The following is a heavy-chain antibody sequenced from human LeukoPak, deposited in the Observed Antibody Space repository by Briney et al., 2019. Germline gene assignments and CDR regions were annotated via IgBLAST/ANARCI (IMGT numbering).Heavy chain of an antibody. J-gene: IGHJ5*02. CDR1: GYTFTSYD. V-gene: IGHV1-8*01. Sequence: SVKVSCKASGYTFTSYDINWVRQATGQGLEWMGWMNPNSGNTGYAQKFQGRVTMTRNTSISTAYMELSSLRSEDTAVYYCARGPPDGYCSSTSCYWSWFDPWGQGTLVTVSS. CDR2: MNPNSGNT. CDR3: ARGPPDGYCSSTSCYWSWFDP. D-gene: IGHD2-2*03.